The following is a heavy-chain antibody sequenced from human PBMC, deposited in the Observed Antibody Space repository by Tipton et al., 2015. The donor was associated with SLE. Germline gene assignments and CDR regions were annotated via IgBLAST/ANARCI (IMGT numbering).Heavy chain of an antibody. CDR3: ASLAYPGDY. V-gene: IGHV4-34*01. J-gene: IGHJ4*02. CDR1: GGSISSYY. Sequence: TLSLTCTVSGGSISSYYWSWIRQPPGKGLEWIGEINHSGSTNYNPSLKSRVTISVDTSKNQFSLKLSSVTAADTAVYYCASLAYPGDYWGQGTLVTVSS. D-gene: IGHD2-2*01. CDR2: INHSGST.